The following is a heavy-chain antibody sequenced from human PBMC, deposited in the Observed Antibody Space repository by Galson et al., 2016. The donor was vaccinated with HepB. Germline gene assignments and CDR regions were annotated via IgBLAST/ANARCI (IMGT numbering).Heavy chain of an antibody. J-gene: IGHJ4*02. Sequence: SLRLSCAASGFTFSSYAMSWVRQAPGKGPEWVSGISDSGGRKHDADSVKGRFTISRDNSKSTLYLQINGLRVDDTAVYYCAKRRGAAMIAAKVGDDFWGQGTLVIVSS. CDR2: ISDSGGRK. CDR1: GFTFSSYA. V-gene: IGHV3-23*01. D-gene: IGHD1-26*01. CDR3: AKRRGAAMIAAKVGDDF.